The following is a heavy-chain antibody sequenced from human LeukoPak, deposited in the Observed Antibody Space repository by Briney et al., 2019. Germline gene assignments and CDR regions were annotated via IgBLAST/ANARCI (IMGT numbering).Heavy chain of an antibody. D-gene: IGHD5-18*01. J-gene: IGHJ4*02. CDR3: ATIKRGSIFGYFDF. Sequence: SETLSLTCTVSGGSISSHYWSWIRQPPGKGLEWIAYLFDSVNTKDNPSLQSRLTLSADTSRNQFSLRLSSVTAADTAVYYCATIKRGSIFGYFDFWGQGIKVTVSS. CDR1: GGSISSHY. V-gene: IGHV4-59*11. CDR2: LFDSVNT.